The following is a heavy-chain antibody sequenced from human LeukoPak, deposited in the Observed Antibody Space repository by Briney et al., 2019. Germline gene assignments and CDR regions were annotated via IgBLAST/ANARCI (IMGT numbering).Heavy chain of an antibody. D-gene: IGHD4/OR15-4a*01. CDR3: AREDPQTRVPEGMDV. CDR2: VYYSGTT. Sequence: SETLSLTCSVSGGSISYYYWSWIRQSPGKGLEWIGYVYYSGTTNYNPSLKSRVTISVDTSKNQFSLQLRSVTAADTAVYYCAREDPQTRVPEGMDVWGQGTTVTVSS. CDR1: GGSISYYY. V-gene: IGHV4-59*01. J-gene: IGHJ6*02.